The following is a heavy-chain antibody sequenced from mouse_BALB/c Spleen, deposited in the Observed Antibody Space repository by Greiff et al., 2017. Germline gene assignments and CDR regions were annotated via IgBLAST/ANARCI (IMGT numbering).Heavy chain of an antibody. CDR3: ARGYYRYDWFAY. CDR2: IYPYNGGT. V-gene: IGHV1S29*02. J-gene: IGHJ3*01. Sequence: VQLKESGPELVKPGASVKISCKASGYTFTDYNMHWVKQSHGKSLEWIGYIYPYNGGTGYNQKFKSKATLTVDNSSSTAYMELRSLTSEDFAVYYCARGYYRYDWFAYWGQGTLVTVSA. CDR1: GYTFTDYN. D-gene: IGHD2-14*01.